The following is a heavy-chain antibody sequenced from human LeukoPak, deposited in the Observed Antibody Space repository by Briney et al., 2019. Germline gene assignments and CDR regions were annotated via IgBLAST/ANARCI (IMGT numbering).Heavy chain of an antibody. CDR1: GGTFSSYA. J-gene: IGHJ4*02. Sequence: ASVKVSCKASGGTFSSYAISWVRQAPGQGLEWMGRIIPILGIAHYAQKFQGRVTITADKSTSTAYMELSSLRSEDTAVYYCARDVWGDDYGDSFDYWGQGTLVTVSS. V-gene: IGHV1-69*04. D-gene: IGHD4-17*01. CDR2: IIPILGIA. CDR3: ARDVWGDDYGDSFDY.